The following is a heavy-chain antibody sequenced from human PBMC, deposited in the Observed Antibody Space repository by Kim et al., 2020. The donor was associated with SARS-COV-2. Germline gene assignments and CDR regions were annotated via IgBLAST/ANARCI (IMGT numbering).Heavy chain of an antibody. CDR2: INHSGRT. J-gene: IGHJ4*02. V-gene: IGHV4-34*01. D-gene: IGHD6-19*01. CDR3: TRSRWLND. CDR1: GGSFSGYY. Sequence: SETLSLTCVVYGGSFSGYYWSWIRQTPGKGLEWIGEINHSGRTNYNSSLKSRVTISLDTSNNHFSLRLTSVTAADTAIYYCTRSRWLNDWGQGTLVTVSS.